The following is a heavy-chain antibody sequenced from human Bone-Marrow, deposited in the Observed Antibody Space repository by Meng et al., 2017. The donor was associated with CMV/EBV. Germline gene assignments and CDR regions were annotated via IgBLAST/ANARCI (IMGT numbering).Heavy chain of an antibody. CDR2: ISSSSSTI. D-gene: IGHD3-16*01. CDR1: GFTFGDYA. J-gene: IGHJ4*02. Sequence: GGSLRLSCTASGFTFGDYAMSWVRQAPGKGLEWVSYISSSSSTIYYADSVKGRFTIPRDNAKNSLYLQMNSLRAEDTAVYYCARSRLRDFDYWGQGTRVTGSS. V-gene: IGHV3-48*04. CDR3: ARSRLRDFDY.